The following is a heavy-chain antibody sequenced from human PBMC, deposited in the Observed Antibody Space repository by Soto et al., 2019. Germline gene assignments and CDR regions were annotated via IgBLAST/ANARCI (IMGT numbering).Heavy chain of an antibody. Sequence: GAAVKVSCKASGGTFSSYAISWVRQAPGQGLEWMGGIIPIFGTANYAQKFQGRVTITADESTSTAYMELSSLRSEDTAVYYCATGTVRDNWFDPWGQGTLVTVSS. CDR3: ATGTVRDNWFDP. CDR1: GGTFSSYA. V-gene: IGHV1-69*13. J-gene: IGHJ5*02. CDR2: IIPIFGTA. D-gene: IGHD1-1*01.